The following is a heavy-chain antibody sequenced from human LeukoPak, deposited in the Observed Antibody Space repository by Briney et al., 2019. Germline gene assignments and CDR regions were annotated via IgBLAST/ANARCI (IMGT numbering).Heavy chain of an antibody. CDR3: VDYGER. J-gene: IGHJ4*02. Sequence: GGSLRLSCAASGLTFSSYWMHWVRQAPGKGLVWVSRISGDGSTTSYADSVKGRFTISRDNAKNTLYLQMNSLRGEDTAVYYCVDYGERWGQGSLVTVSS. D-gene: IGHD4-17*01. CDR2: ISGDGSTT. V-gene: IGHV3-74*01. CDR1: GLTFSSYW.